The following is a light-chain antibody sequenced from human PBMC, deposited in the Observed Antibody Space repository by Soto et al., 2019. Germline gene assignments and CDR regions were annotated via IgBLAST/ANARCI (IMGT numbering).Light chain of an antibody. CDR2: LGS. CDR1: QSLLHSNGNNY. CDR3: MQALQTPFT. V-gene: IGKV2-28*01. J-gene: IGKJ3*01. Sequence: DLVMTQSPLSLPVTPGEPASISCRSSQSLLHSNGNNYFDWYLQKPGQSPQLLIYLGSNRASGVPDRFSGSGSGTDFTLKISRVEAEDVGVYYCMQALQTPFTFGPGTKVDIK.